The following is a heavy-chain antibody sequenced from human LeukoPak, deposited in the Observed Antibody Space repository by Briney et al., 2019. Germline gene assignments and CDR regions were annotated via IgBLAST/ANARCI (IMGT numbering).Heavy chain of an antibody. J-gene: IGHJ4*02. V-gene: IGHV1-2*02. CDR1: GYTFTGYY. CDR2: INPNSGGT. D-gene: IGHD2/OR15-2a*01. CDR3: ARDSLSLYGDSFFDY. Sequence: ASVKVSCKASGYTFTGYYMHWVRQAPGQGLEWMGWINPNSGGTNYAQKFQGRVTMTRDTSISTAYMELSRLRSDDTAVFYCARDSLSLYGDSFFDYWGQGTLVTVSS.